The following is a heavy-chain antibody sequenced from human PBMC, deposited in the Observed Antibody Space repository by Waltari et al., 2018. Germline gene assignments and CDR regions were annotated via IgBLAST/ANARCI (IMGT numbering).Heavy chain of an antibody. Sequence: QLQLQESGPGLVKPSETLSLTCTVPGGSITSSSHSWGWPRQPPGKGLEWIATVDYTGTTYYNPSLKSRVTVSVDTSKNQFSLKLSSVSAADTAVYYCARHLSGSGTYNSPVTLFDYWGQGTLVTVSS. D-gene: IGHD3-10*01. CDR2: VDYTGTT. J-gene: IGHJ4*02. CDR3: ARHLSGSGTYNSPVTLFDY. CDR1: GGSITSSSHS. V-gene: IGHV4-39*01.